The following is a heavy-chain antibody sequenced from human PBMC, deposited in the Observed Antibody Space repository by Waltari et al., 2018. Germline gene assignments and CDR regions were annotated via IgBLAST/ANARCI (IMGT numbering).Heavy chain of an antibody. CDR3: ASKAI. D-gene: IGHD5-18*01. CDR1: GFSFSSYW. Sequence: EVQVVESGGGLVQPGGSLRLSCAGSGFSFSSYWMGWVRQAPGKGLEWVANIKQDGSERNYVDSVKGRFTISRDNAKNSLYLQMNSLRVEDSAVYYCASKAIWGQGTVVTVSS. V-gene: IGHV3-7*01. J-gene: IGHJ4*02. CDR2: IKQDGSER.